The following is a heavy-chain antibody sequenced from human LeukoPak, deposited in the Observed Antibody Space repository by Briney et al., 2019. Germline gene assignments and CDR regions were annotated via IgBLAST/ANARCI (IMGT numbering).Heavy chain of an antibody. J-gene: IGHJ6*03. V-gene: IGHV4-59*01. CDR3: ASFYSGFDYYYYMDV. CDR2: IYYSGST. D-gene: IGHD2-15*01. CDR1: GGSISSYY. Sequence: SETLSLTCTVSGGSISSYYWSWIRQPPGKGLEWIGYIYYSGSTNYNPSLKSRVTISVDTSKNQFSLKPSSVTAADTAVYYCASFYSGFDYYYYMDVWGKGTTVTVSS.